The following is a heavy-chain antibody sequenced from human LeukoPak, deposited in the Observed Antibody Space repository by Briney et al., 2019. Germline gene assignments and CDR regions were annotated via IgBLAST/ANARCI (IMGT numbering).Heavy chain of an antibody. CDR2: ISSSSSYI. CDR1: GFTFSSYS. Sequence: GGSLRLSCAASGFTFSSYSMNWVRQAPGKGLEWVSSISSSSSYIYYADSVKGRFTISRDNSKNTLYLQMNSLRAEDTAVYYCAKVGVVVVITLFDYWGQGTLVTVSS. CDR3: AKVGVVVVITLFDY. D-gene: IGHD3-22*01. V-gene: IGHV3-21*04. J-gene: IGHJ4*02.